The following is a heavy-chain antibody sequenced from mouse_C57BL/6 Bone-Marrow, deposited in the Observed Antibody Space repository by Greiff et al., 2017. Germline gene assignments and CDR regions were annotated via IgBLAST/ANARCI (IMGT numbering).Heavy chain of an antibody. J-gene: IGHJ1*03. CDR2: GQGLEWIG. CDR1: YTFSRRVH. CDR3: SEDAAVDYCALLGREWYFDV. Sequence: QVQLQQSGAELARPWASVKISCQAFYTFSRRVHFAIRDTNYWMQWVKQRPGQGLEWIGAIYPGNGDTSYNQKFKGKATLPADTSSRTAYTPPSSRTSEDAAVDYCALLGREWYFDVWGTGTTVTVSS. D-gene: IGHD4-1*01. V-gene: IGHV1-87*01.